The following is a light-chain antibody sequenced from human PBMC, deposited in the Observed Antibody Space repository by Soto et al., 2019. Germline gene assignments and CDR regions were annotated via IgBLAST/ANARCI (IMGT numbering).Light chain of an antibody. V-gene: IGKV3-20*01. CDR3: QQYWSSPRT. Sequence: EVVLTQSPGTLSLSPGERATLSCRASQSVRITYLAWYRQNPGQAPRLLIYPASNRSTGIPDRFSGSGSGADFTRTIRRLEPEDFAVYYCQQYWSSPRTFGQGNKVEL. CDR1: QSVRITY. CDR2: PAS. J-gene: IGKJ1*01.